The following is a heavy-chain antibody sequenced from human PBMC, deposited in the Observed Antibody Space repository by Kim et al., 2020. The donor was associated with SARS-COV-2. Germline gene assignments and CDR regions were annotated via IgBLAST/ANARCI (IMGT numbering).Heavy chain of an antibody. CDR2: ISGSGGST. D-gene: IGHD5-18*01. CDR1: GFTFSSYA. Sequence: GGSLRLSCAASGFTFSSYAMSWVRQAPGKGLEWVSAISGSGGSTYYADSVKGRFTISRDNSKNTLYLQMNSLRAEDTAVYYCAKAAWRGYSYAYYFDYWGQGTLVTVSS. J-gene: IGHJ4*02. CDR3: AKAAWRGYSYAYYFDY. V-gene: IGHV3-23*01.